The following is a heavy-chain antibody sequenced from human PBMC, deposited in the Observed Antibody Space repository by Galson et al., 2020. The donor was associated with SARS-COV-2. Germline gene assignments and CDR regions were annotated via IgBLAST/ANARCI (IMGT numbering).Heavy chain of an antibody. CDR3: ARAGGVYLYYYYMDV. V-gene: IGHV3-30*04. J-gene: IGHJ6*03. Sequence: GGSLRLSCAASGFTFSSYAMHWVRQAPGKGLEWVAVISYDGSNKYYADSVKGRFTISRDNSKNTLYLQMNSLRAEDTAVYYCARAGGVYLYYYYMDVWGKGTTVTVSS. CDR1: GFTFSSYA. CDR2: ISYDGSNK. D-gene: IGHD1-26*01.